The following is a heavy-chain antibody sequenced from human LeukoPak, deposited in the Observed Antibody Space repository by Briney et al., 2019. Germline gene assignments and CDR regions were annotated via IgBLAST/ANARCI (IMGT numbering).Heavy chain of an antibody. CDR1: GYTFTGYY. CDR3: ATGRGDYYYFMDV. J-gene: IGHJ6*03. Sequence: ASVKVSCKASGYTFTGYYMHWVRQAPGKGLEWMGGLDPEDSDPNYAPNFQGRLTMTGATSSDTFYMELSSLTSEDTALYFCATGRGDYYYFMDVWGKGTSVTVSS. D-gene: IGHD3-10*01. CDR2: LDPEDSDP. V-gene: IGHV1-24*01.